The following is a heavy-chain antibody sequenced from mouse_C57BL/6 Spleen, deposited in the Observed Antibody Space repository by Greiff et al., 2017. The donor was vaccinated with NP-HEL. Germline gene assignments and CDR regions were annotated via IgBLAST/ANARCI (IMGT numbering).Heavy chain of an antibody. CDR1: GFTFSSYA. CDR2: ISSGGDYI. Sequence: EVKLVESGEGLVKPGGSLKLSCAASGFTFSSYAMSWVRQTPEKRLEWVAYISSGGDYIYYADTVKGRFTISRDNARNTLYLQMSSLKSEDTAMYYCTREGGSTVVATDYYAMDYWGQGTSVTVSS. V-gene: IGHV5-9-1*02. CDR3: TREGGSTVVATDYYAMDY. J-gene: IGHJ4*01. D-gene: IGHD1-1*01.